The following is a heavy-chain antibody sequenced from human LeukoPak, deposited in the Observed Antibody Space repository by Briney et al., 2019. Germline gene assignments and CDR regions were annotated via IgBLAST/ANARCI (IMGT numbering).Heavy chain of an antibody. J-gene: IGHJ4*02. CDR3: ARSRDTYYDYVWGSYRLYNEFDY. CDR2: ISYDGSNK. D-gene: IGHD3-16*02. Sequence: PGRSLRLSCAASGFTFSSYAMHWVRQAPGKGLEWVAVISYDGSNKYYADSVKGRFTIYRDNSKNTLYLQMNSLRAEDTAVYYCARSRDTYYDYVWGSYRLYNEFDYWGQGTLVTVSS. V-gene: IGHV3-30-3*01. CDR1: GFTFSSYA.